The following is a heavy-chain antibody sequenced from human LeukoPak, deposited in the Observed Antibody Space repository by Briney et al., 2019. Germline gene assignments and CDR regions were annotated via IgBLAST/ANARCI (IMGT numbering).Heavy chain of an antibody. CDR2: IWYDGSKK. J-gene: IGHJ4*02. V-gene: IGHV3-33*01. CDR3: ARSGPFSGYYYYFDY. D-gene: IGHD3-22*01. CDR1: GFTFSGYG. Sequence: GGSLRLSCAASGFTFSGYGMHWVRQAPGKGLEWVAVIWYDGSKKYYADSVKGRFTISRDNSKNTLYLQMNSLRAEDTAVYYCARSGPFSGYYYYFDYWGQGTLVTVSS.